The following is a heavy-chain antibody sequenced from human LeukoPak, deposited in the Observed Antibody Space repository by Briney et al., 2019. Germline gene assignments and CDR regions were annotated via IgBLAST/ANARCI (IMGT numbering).Heavy chain of an antibody. D-gene: IGHD3-16*01. CDR2: ITSSPYYI. V-gene: IGHV3-21*01. Sequence: GGSLRLSCEASGFTFSSHTMHWVRQPPGKGLELVSSITSSPYYIYYADSIKRRFTISRDNAKNSVFLQMTTLRPEDTAVYFCAREGAYVAFLIWGHRAMVTVSS. CDR3: AREGAYVAFLI. CDR1: GFTFSSHT. J-gene: IGHJ3*02.